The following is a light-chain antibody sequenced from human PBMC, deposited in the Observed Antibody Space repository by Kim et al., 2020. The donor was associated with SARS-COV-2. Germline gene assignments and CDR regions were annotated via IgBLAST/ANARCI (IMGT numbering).Light chain of an antibody. J-gene: IGKJ5*01. CDR2: DAS. Sequence: TPGERATLSCRARQSIGNYLAWYQQKPGQAPRLLIYDASNRATGIPARFSGSGSGTDFTLTISRLEPEDFAVYYCQQRSNWPPITFGQGTRLEIK. V-gene: IGKV3-11*01. CDR1: QSIGNY. CDR3: QQRSNWPPIT.